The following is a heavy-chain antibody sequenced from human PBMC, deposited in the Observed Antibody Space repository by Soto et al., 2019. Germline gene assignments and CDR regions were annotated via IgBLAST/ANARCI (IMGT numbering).Heavy chain of an antibody. V-gene: IGHV4-59*01. CDR2: IYYRGST. CDR1: GASINSYY. J-gene: IGHJ5*02. D-gene: IGHD6-13*01. Sequence: QVQLQESGPGLVKPSETLSLTCTVSGASINSYYWTWIRQPPGRGLEYIGYIYYRGSTNYNPSLQRRGPRAVDTSKNPVSLKLSSVTAADTAVYYCARAGTSWYTGWFAPWGQGTLVTVSS. CDR3: ARAGTSWYTGWFAP.